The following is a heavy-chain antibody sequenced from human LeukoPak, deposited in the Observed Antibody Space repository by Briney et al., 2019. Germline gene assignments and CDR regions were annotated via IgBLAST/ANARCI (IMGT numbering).Heavy chain of an antibody. J-gene: IGHJ6*03. CDR3: ARAYYDFWSGYSYYYYYYMGV. D-gene: IGHD3-3*01. V-gene: IGHV1-18*01. CDR1: GYTFTSYG. Sequence: ASVKVSCKASGYTFTSYGISWVRQAPGQGLEWMGWISAYNGNTNYAQKLQVRVTMTTDTSTSTAYMELRSLRSDDTAVYYCARAYYDFWSGYSYYYYYYMGVWGKGTTVTVFS. CDR2: ISAYNGNT.